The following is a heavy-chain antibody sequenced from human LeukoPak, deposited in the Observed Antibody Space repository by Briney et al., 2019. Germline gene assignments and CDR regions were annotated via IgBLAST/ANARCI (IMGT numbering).Heavy chain of an antibody. CDR2: ISSSGSTI. D-gene: IGHD5-18*01. J-gene: IGHJ4*02. Sequence: QTGGSLRLSCAASGFTFSSYEMNRVRQAPGKGLEWVSYISSSGSTIYYADSVKGRFTISRDNAKNSLYLQMNSLRAEDTAVYYCAGVVDTAMVDGELEGCWGQGTLVTVSS. CDR3: AGVVDTAMVDGELEGC. CDR1: GFTFSSYE. V-gene: IGHV3-48*03.